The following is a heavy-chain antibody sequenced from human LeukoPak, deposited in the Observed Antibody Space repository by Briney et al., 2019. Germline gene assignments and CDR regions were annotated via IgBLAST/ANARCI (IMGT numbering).Heavy chain of an antibody. V-gene: IGHV4-59*01. D-gene: IGHD3-10*01. CDR3: ARDQYYYGSGSYYSYYFDY. Sequence: SETLSLTCTVSGGSISSYYWSWIRQPPGKGLEWLGYIYYSGSTNYNPSLKRRVTISVDTSKNQFSLKLSSVTAADTAVYYCARDQYYYGSGSYYSYYFDYWGQGTLVTVSS. CDR1: GGSISSYY. J-gene: IGHJ4*02. CDR2: IYYSGST.